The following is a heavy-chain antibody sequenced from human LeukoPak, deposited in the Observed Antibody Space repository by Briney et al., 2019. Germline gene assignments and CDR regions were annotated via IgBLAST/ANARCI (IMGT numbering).Heavy chain of an antibody. J-gene: IGHJ6*04. D-gene: IGHD3-10*01. Sequence: PGGSLRLSCAASGFTFSDYYMSWIRQAPGKGLEWVSYISSSGSTILYADSVKGRFTISRDNAKNSLYLQMNNLRAEDTAVYYCARLRNYYGSGSWGYIDVWGKGTTVTISS. V-gene: IGHV3-11*04. CDR2: ISSSGSTI. CDR3: ARLRNYYGSGSWGYIDV. CDR1: GFTFSDYY.